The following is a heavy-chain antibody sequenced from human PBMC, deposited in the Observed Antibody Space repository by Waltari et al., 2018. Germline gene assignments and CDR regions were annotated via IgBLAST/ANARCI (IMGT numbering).Heavy chain of an antibody. V-gene: IGHV3-7*01. CDR3: AREDTLLWFTWFDP. Sequence: QLVESGGGLVQPGGSLRLSCAASGFTFVNSWMSWVRQAPGKGLEWVAHKKPDGSEKYYVDSVKGRFIISRDNAKNSLYLQMNSLRAEDTAVYYCAREDTLLWFTWFDPWGQGTLVTVSS. CDR1: GFTFVNSW. J-gene: IGHJ5*02. CDR2: KKPDGSEK. D-gene: IGHD3-10*01.